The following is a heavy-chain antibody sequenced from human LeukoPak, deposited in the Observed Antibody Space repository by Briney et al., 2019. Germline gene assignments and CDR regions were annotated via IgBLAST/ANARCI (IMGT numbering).Heavy chain of an antibody. CDR2: IYYSGGT. CDR1: GDSISSYY. D-gene: IGHD2-15*01. J-gene: IGHJ5*02. CDR3: VRDRGYHCTGGTCYSKIWFDP. V-gene: IGHV4-59*01. Sequence: SETLSLTCTVSGDSISSYYWSWIRQPPGKGLEWIGFIYYSGGTTYNPSLKSRVSISIDTSKNQFSLRLSSVTAADTAVYYCVRDRGYHCTGGTCYSKIWFDPWGLGILVTVSS.